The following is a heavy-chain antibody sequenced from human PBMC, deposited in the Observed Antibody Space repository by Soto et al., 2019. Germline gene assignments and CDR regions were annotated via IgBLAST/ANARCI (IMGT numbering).Heavy chain of an antibody. J-gene: IGHJ4*02. V-gene: IGHV4-61*01. D-gene: IGHD3-16*01. Sequence: QVQLQEAGPGLVKPSETLSLTCSVSDGSVNTGNYYWSWIRQPPGKGLEWIGHIYYIGTTNYNPSLKSRFTISVDTSKNQFSLKVTSVTAADTAVYFCAREEKQLSRYGGDFDYWGQGILVTVS. CDR2: IYYIGTT. CDR3: AREEKQLSRYGGDFDY. CDR1: DGSVNTGNYY.